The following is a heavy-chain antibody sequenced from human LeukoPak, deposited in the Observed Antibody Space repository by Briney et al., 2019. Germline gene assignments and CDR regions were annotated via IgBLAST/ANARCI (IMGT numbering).Heavy chain of an antibody. V-gene: IGHV4-31*03. CDR3: ALGSSGYYPFDY. D-gene: IGHD3-22*01. CDR2: IYYSGST. J-gene: IGHJ4*02. CDR1: GGSISSGGYY. Sequence: PSQTLSLTCTVSGGSISSGGYYWSWIRQHPGKGLEWIGYIYYSGSTYYNPSLKSRVTISVDTSKNQFSLKLSSVTAADTAVYYCALGSSGYYPFDYWGQGTLVTVSS.